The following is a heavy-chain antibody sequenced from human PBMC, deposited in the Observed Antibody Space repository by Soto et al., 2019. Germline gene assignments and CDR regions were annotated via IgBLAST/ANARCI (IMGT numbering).Heavy chain of an antibody. V-gene: IGHV1-69*01. CDR1: GGTFSSYA. CDR3: ARGQRGSGGATISFRSRWYYGMDV. D-gene: IGHD1-26*01. Sequence: QVQLVQSGAEVKKPGSSVKVSCKASGGTFSSYAISWVRQAPGQGLEWMGGIIPIFGTANYAQKCQGRVTITADESTSTAYMELSSLRSEDTAVYYCARGQRGSGGATISFRSRWYYGMDVWGQGTTVTVSS. CDR2: IIPIFGTA. J-gene: IGHJ6*02.